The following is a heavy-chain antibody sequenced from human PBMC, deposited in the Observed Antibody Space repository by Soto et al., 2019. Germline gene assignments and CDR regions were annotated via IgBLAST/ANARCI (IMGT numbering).Heavy chain of an antibody. V-gene: IGHV1-18*01. Sequence: QVQLVQSGAEVKKPGASVKVSCKTSGYPFTSYGINWVRQAPGQGPEWMGWISAYDDKTIYSQKFQGRVTLTAYTSTTTAYMELRGLRFDDTAVYYCARDRLIAVTGLLRNWGQGTLVTVSS. CDR2: ISAYDDKT. CDR3: ARDRLIAVTGLLRN. D-gene: IGHD6-19*01. CDR1: GYPFTSYG. J-gene: IGHJ4*02.